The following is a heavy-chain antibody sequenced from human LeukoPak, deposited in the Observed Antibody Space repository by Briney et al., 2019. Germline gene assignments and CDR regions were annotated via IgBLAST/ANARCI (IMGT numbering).Heavy chain of an antibody. V-gene: IGHV3-66*01. CDR2: IYSGGST. CDR3: ARDPCGGDCYSAY. D-gene: IGHD2-21*02. J-gene: IGHJ4*02. CDR1: GFTVSSNY. Sequence: GGSLRLSCAASGFTVSSNYMSWVRQAPGKGLEWVSVIYSGGSTYYADSVKGRFTISRDNSKNTLYLQMNSLRVEDTAVYYCARDPCGGDCYSAYWGQGTLVTVSS.